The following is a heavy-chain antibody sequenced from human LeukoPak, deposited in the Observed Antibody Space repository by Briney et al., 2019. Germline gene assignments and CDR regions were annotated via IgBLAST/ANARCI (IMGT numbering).Heavy chain of an antibody. CDR1: GFSLSNYA. V-gene: IGHV3-23*01. J-gene: IGHJ4*02. CDR2: ISGSGGST. D-gene: IGHD6-19*01. Sequence: GGSLRHSCAASGFSLSNYAMTWVRQAPGKGLEWVSGISGSGGSTYYADSVKGRFTISRDNSKNTLYLQMNSLRAEDTAVYYCARGYSSGWWGYYFDYWGQGTLVTVSS. CDR3: ARGYSSGWWGYYFDY.